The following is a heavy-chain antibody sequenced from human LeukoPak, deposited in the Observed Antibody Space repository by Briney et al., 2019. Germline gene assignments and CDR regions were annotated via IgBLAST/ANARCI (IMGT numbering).Heavy chain of an antibody. Sequence: PGGSLRLSCAASGFTFSSYSMNWVRQAPGKGLEWVSSISSSSSYIYYADSVKGRFTISRDNAKNSLYLQMNSLRAEDTAVYYCARDIVVVPAAIREYYFDYWGQGTLVTVSS. CDR3: ARDIVVVPAAIREYYFDY. CDR1: GFTFSSYS. D-gene: IGHD2-2*02. V-gene: IGHV3-21*01. J-gene: IGHJ4*02. CDR2: ISSSSSYI.